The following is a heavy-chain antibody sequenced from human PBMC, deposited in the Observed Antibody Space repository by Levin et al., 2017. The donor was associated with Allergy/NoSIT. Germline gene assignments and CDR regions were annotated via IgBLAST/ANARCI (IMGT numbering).Heavy chain of an antibody. D-gene: IGHD1-26*01. V-gene: IGHV3-53*01. J-gene: IGHJ4*02. CDR2: IYSGGTT. CDR1: GLIVSDNY. Sequence: PGGSLRLSCAASGLIVSDNYMSWVRQAPGKGLEWVSVIYSGGTTYYADSVKGRFTISRDSSKNTLYLQMNSLRAEDTAVYYCARDVGRGKYYWDYWGQGTLVTVSS. CDR3: ARDVGRGKYYWDY.